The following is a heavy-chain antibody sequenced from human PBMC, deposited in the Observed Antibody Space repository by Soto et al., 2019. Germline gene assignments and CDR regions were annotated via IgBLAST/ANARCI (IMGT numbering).Heavy chain of an antibody. D-gene: IGHD6-19*01. Sequence: QVQLQESGPGLVKPSGTLSLTCAVSGGSISSSNWWSWVRQPPGKGLEWIGEIYHSGSTNYNPSLMSRVTISVDKSKNQFSLKLSSVTAADTAVYYCARGFHSSGWYSVDPWGQGTLVTVSS. CDR2: IYHSGST. CDR1: GGSISSSNW. J-gene: IGHJ5*02. CDR3: ARGFHSSGWYSVDP. V-gene: IGHV4-4*02.